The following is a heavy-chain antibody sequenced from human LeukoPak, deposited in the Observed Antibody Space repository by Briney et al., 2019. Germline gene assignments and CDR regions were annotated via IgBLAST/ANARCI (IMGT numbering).Heavy chain of an antibody. D-gene: IGHD2-15*01. CDR1: GYTFTGYY. CDR2: INPNSGGT. J-gene: IGHJ6*03. V-gene: IGHV1-2*02. CDR3: ARESGHHCSGGSCYSGYYYYYMDV. Sequence: ASVKVSCKASGYTFTGYYMHWVRQAPGQGLEWMGWINPNSGGTNYAQKFQGRVTMTRDTSISTAYMELSSLRSEDTAVYYCARESGHHCSGGSCYSGYYYYYMDVWGKGTTVTVSS.